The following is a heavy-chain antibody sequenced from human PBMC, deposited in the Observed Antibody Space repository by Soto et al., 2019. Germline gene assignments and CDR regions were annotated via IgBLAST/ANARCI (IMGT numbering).Heavy chain of an antibody. V-gene: IGHV3-9*01. CDR3: AKASGWYVANFDL. D-gene: IGHD6-19*01. CDR2: ISWNSGSM. Sequence: SLRLSCAASGFTFDDYAMHWIRQAPGKGLEWVSGISWNSGSMDYADSVKGRFTISRDNAKNSLYLQMNSLRTEDTALYYCAKASGWYVANFDLWGRGTLVTVS. CDR1: GFTFDDYA. J-gene: IGHJ2*01.